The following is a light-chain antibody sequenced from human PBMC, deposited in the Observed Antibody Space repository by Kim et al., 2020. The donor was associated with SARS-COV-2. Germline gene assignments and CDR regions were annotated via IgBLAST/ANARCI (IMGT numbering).Light chain of an antibody. V-gene: IGKV3-11*01. CDR1: QSVSSY. J-gene: IGKJ5*01. CDR2: DAS. Sequence: LSPGERATLSCRASQSVSSYLAWYQQKPGQTPRLLIYDASTRATGIPARFSGSGSGTDFTLTISSLEPEDFAVYYCQQRSDRVTFGQGTRLEIK. CDR3: QQRSDRVT.